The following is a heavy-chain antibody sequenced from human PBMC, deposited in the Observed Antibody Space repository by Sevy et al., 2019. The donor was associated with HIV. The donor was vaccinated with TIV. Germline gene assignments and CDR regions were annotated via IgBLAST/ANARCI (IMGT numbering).Heavy chain of an antibody. CDR3: VRLDSYSIGWSPRYYFDY. CDR2: MSPGDSDP. D-gene: IGHD6-19*01. V-gene: IGHV5-51*01. Sequence: GESLKISCKGSAYTFTTPWIGWVRQMPGKGLEWMGIMSPGDSDPRYSPSFQGQVTMSVDKSVGTAYLQLHSLETSATASYYAVRLDSYSIGWSPRYYFDYWGQGTLVTVSS. CDR1: AYTFTTPW. J-gene: IGHJ4*02.